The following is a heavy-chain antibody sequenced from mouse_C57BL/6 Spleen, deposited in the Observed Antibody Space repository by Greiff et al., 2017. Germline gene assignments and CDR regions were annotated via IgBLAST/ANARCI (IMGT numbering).Heavy chain of an antibody. J-gene: IGHJ4*01. CDR2: INPSTGGT. Sequence: VQLQQSGPELVKPGASVKISCKASGYSFTGYYMHWVKQSSEKSLEWIGEINPSTGGTSYNQKFKGKATLTVDKSSSTAYMQLKSLTSEDSAVYYCARGGYPYAMDYWGQGTSVTVSS. V-gene: IGHV1-43*01. D-gene: IGHD2-2*01. CDR3: ARGGYPYAMDY. CDR1: GYSFTGYY.